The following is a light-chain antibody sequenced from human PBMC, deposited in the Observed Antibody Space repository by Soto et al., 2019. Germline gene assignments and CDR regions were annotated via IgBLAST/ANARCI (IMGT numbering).Light chain of an antibody. CDR1: QSVVIW. Sequence: DIQLTQSPPIVSASLGDRVTISCRASQSVVIWLAWYQQKRGKAPKLLIYDASALESGVPPRFSGSGFETEFTLSIDGLQSDDFAVYYCHHYQNYSSSFGQGPELEI. V-gene: IGKV1-5*01. CDR3: HHYQNYSSS. J-gene: IGKJ2*03. CDR2: DAS.